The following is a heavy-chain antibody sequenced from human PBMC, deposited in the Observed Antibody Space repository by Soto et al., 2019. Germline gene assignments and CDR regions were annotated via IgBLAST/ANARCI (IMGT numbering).Heavy chain of an antibody. CDR1: GFSFSDYS. CDR2: ISSSSDNT. V-gene: IGHV3-48*02. CDR3: ARLPKGRLVTA. Sequence: LVESGGGLVYPGGSLRLSCVASGFSFSDYSMNWVRQAPGKGLQWVSYISSSSDNTYYADSVKGRFTVSRDNAKNALFLQKNSLRDDDTATYYCARLPKGRLVTAWGQGTRVTVSS. J-gene: IGHJ4*02. D-gene: IGHD2-21*02.